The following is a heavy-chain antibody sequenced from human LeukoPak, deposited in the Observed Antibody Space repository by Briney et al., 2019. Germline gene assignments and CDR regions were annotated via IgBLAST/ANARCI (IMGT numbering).Heavy chain of an antibody. J-gene: IGHJ4*02. CDR3: VKRTVAGQFDY. CDR1: GFTFSSYA. Sequence: PGGSLRLSCAASGFTFSSYAMSWVRQAPGKGLDWVSAIDGGGANTFYADSVKSRFTISRDNSKNTLYLQMNSLRAEDTALYFCVKRTVAGQFDYWGQGTLVTVSS. D-gene: IGHD6-19*01. V-gene: IGHV3-23*01. CDR2: IDGGGANT.